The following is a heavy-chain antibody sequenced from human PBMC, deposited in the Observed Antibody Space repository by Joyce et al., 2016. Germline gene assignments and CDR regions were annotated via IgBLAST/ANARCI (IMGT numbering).Heavy chain of an antibody. J-gene: IGHJ4*02. CDR1: RFAFSSYA. CDR2: ISSSGGST. V-gene: IGHV3-23*01. Sequence: EVHLLESGGGLVQPGGSLRLSCAASRFAFSSYAMSWVRQAPGKGLEWVSTISSSGGSTYYADSVKGRFTISRDNAENTLYLQMNSLRAGDTAVYYCAKDQDYGDYSVDYWGQGTLVTVSS. D-gene: IGHD4-17*01. CDR3: AKDQDYGDYSVDY.